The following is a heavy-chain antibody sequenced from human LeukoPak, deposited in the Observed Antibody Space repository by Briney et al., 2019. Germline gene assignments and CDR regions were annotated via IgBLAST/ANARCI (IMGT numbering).Heavy chain of an antibody. CDR3: ARQTGSGLFTLP. CDR1: GVSISSSNSY. D-gene: IGHD3-10*01. V-gene: IGHV4-39*01. Sequence: MSSETLSLTCTVSGVSISSSNSYWGWIRQPPGKGLEWIGSIYYSGNTYYNASLKSRVTISVDTSKNQFSLKLTSVTAADTAVYYCARQTGSGLFTLPGGQGTLVTVSS. CDR2: IYYSGNT. J-gene: IGHJ4*02.